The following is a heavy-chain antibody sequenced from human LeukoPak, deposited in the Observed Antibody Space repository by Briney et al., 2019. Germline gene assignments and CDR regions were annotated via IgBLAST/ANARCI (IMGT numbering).Heavy chain of an antibody. D-gene: IGHD3-22*01. CDR2: INPNSGGT. V-gene: IGHV1-2*06. CDR1: GYTFTGYY. CDR3: ARAKKYYYDSSGYPVYYYYMDV. J-gene: IGHJ6*03. Sequence: ASVKVSCKASGYTFTGYYMHWVRQAPGQGLEWMGRINPNSGGTNYAQKLQGRVTMTRDTSISTAYMELSRLRSDDTAVYYCARAKKYYYDSSGYPVYYYYMDVWGKGTTVTVSS.